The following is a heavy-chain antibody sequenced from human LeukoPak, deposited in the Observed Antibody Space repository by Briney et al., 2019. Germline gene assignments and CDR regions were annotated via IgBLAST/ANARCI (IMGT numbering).Heavy chain of an antibody. CDR2: ITGSGDST. Sequence: PGGSLRLSCAVSGFSFSSYAVGWVRQTPGKGLQLVSTITGSGDSTYYVDSVNGRFTISRDNSKNTLYLQMNSLRAEDTAVYYCADDIVVVPAAREGAWGQGTLVTVSS. D-gene: IGHD2-2*01. CDR1: GFSFSSYA. CDR3: ADDIVVVPAAREGA. J-gene: IGHJ5*02. V-gene: IGHV3-23*01.